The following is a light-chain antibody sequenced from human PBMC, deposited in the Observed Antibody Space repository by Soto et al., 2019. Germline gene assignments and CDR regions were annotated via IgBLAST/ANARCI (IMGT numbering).Light chain of an antibody. CDR2: DAS. Sequence: EIVLTQSPATLSLSPGERATLSCRASLSVSNNLAWYQQKPGQAPRLLIYDASNSATGIPARFSGSGSGTDFTLTISRLEPEDFAVYYCQRGDTFGQGTRLEIK. CDR3: QRGDT. CDR1: LSVSNN. J-gene: IGKJ5*01. V-gene: IGKV3-11*01.